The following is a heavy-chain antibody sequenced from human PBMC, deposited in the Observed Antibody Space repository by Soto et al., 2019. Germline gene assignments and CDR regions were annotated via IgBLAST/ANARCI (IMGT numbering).Heavy chain of an antibody. J-gene: IGHJ6*02. V-gene: IGHV4-34*01. Sequence: PFETHRHPHTVYGGSCRGFCWSWIRQPPGKGLEWIGEINHSGSTNYNPSLKSRVTISVDTSKNQFSLKLSSVTAADTAVYYCARGVGSGWSYYYYYYGMDVWGQGTTVTVSS. D-gene: IGHD6-19*01. CDR1: GGSCRGFC. CDR2: INHSGST. CDR3: ARGVGSGWSYYYYYYGMDV.